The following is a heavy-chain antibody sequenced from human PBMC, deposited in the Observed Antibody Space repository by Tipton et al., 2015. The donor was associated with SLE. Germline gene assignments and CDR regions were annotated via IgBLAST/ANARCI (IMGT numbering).Heavy chain of an antibody. CDR3: ATTVTTTASYGAFDI. CDR1: GGSFSGYY. Sequence: LRLSCAVYGGSFSGYYWSWIRQPPGKGLEWIGEINHSGSTNYNPSLKSRVTISVDTSKNQFSPKLSSVTATDTAVYYCATTVTTTASYGAFDIWGQGTMVTISS. CDR2: INHSGST. J-gene: IGHJ3*02. V-gene: IGHV4-34*01. D-gene: IGHD4-17*01.